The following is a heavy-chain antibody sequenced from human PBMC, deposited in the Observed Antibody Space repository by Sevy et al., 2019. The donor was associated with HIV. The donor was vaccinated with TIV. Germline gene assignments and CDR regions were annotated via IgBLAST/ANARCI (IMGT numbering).Heavy chain of an antibody. D-gene: IGHD2-2*02. CDR1: RFTFRKYS. V-gene: IGHV3-23*01. CDR2: LSFGCGEI. CDR3: AREGCAKPHDY. Sequence: GGSLRLSCAASRFTFRKYSVSWVRQPPGKGLEWVSTLSFGCGEINYADSVKGRFTISRDNSKSSVYLQMNNLRPEDTAVYYCAREGCAKPHDYWGQGTLVTVSS. J-gene: IGHJ4*02.